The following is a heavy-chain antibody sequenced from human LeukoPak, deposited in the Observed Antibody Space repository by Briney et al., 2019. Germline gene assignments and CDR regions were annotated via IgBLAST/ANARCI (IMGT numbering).Heavy chain of an antibody. CDR2: IKQDGSLR. Sequence: GGSLRLSCVASGITFSDYWMTWFRQAPGKRLEWVANIKQDGSLRNYVDSVKGRFTISWDNAKNSLSLQMNSLRAEDTAVYYCARGHFRAYDFWSGYDPPRDDYWGQGTLVTVSS. J-gene: IGHJ4*02. CDR1: GITFSDYW. V-gene: IGHV3-7*01. CDR3: ARGHFRAYDFWSGYDPPRDDY. D-gene: IGHD3-3*01.